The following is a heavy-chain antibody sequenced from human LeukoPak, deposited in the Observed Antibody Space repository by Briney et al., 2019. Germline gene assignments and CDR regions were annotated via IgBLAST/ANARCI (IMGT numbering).Heavy chain of an antibody. Sequence: SVTVSCKTSGGVXTIYAINWVRQAPGQGLEWMGLIIAFFGTPNYAQRFQGRVTITADESTSTTYMELSSLRSEDPAVYYCARGKDHYYYGMDVWGQGATVTVSS. CDR1: GGVXTIYA. CDR2: IIAFFGTP. J-gene: IGHJ6*02. CDR3: ARGKDHYYYGMDV. V-gene: IGHV1-69*13.